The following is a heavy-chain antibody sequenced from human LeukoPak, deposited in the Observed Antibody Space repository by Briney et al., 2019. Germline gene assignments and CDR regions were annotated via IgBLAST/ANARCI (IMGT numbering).Heavy chain of an antibody. CDR2: INPNSGGT. J-gene: IGHJ4*02. CDR1: GYTFTGYY. V-gene: IGHV1-2*02. Sequence: GASVKVSCKASGYTFTGYYMHWVRQAPGQGLEWMGWINPNSGGTNYAQKFQGRDTMTRDTSISTAYMELSRLRSDDTAVYYCAREGPACSSTSCPFDYWGQGTLVTVSS. D-gene: IGHD2-2*01. CDR3: AREGPACSSTSCPFDY.